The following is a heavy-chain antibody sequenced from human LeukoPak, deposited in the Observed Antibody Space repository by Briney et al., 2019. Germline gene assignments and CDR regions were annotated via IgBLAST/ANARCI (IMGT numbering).Heavy chain of an antibody. CDR1: GYTFTRYA. D-gene: IGHD2/OR15-2a*01. CDR3: ARVALGEAFSDF. CDR2: ISASGVST. V-gene: IGHV3-23*01. J-gene: IGHJ4*02. Sequence: GDSLRLSCETSGYTFTRYAMTWVRQAPGQGLEWISVISASGVSTNYGDSVKGRFTISRDTSKNTLHLQMNSLRAEDTAVYYCARVALGEAFSDFWGQGTLVTVSA.